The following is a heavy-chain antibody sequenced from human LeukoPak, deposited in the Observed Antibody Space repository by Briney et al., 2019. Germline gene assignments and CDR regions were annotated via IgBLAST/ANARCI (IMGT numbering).Heavy chain of an antibody. CDR3: ARSERPEGFPLDI. J-gene: IGHJ4*02. D-gene: IGHD1-14*01. CDR1: GFTFSSYA. Sequence: TGGSLRLSCAASGFTFSSYAMHWVRQAPGKGLEYVSAITNNGDNTYYVDSVKDRFTISRDNSKNTLFLQMGSLRPEDLAVYYCARSERPEGFPLDIWGQGTLVTVSS. CDR2: ITNNGDNT. V-gene: IGHV3-64*02.